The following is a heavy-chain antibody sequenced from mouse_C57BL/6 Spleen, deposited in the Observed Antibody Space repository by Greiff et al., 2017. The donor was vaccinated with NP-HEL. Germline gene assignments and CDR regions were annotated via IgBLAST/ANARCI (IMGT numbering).Heavy chain of an antibody. CDR3: ARVGGSPYAMDY. Sequence: EVQRVESGGGLVKPGGSLKLSCAASGFTFSSYAMSWVRQTPEKRLEWVATISDGGSYTYYPDNVKGRFTISRDNAKNNLYLQMSHLKSEDTAMYYCARVGGSPYAMDYWGQGTSVTVSS. CDR2: ISDGGSYT. D-gene: IGHD1-1*01. CDR1: GFTFSSYA. J-gene: IGHJ4*01. V-gene: IGHV5-4*01.